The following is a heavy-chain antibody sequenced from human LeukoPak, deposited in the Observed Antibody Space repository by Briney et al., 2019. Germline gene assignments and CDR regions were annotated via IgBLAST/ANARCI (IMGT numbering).Heavy chain of an antibody. D-gene: IGHD3-22*01. Sequence: SETLSLTCTVSGGSINSYYWSWIRQPPGKGLEWIGYIYYSGSTNYNPSLKSRVTISVDTSKNQFSLKLSSVTAADTAVYYCAGRSTMIAPIDYWGQGTLVTVSS. CDR1: GGSINSYY. J-gene: IGHJ4*02. CDR2: IYYSGST. CDR3: AGRSTMIAPIDY. V-gene: IGHV4-59*08.